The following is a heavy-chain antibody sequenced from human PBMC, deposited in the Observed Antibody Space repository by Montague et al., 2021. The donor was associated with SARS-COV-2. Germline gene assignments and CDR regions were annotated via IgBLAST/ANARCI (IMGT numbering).Heavy chain of an antibody. J-gene: IGHJ4*02. CDR2: ISYDGSNK. CDR3: ARDRWFGEFDY. Sequence: SLRLSCAASRFTFSIYAMHWVRQAPGKGLEWVAVISYDGSNKYYVDSVKGRFTISRDNSKNTLYLQMNSLRAEDTAVYYCARDRWFGEFDYWGQGTLVTVSS. CDR1: RFTFSIYA. D-gene: IGHD3-10*01. V-gene: IGHV3-30-3*01.